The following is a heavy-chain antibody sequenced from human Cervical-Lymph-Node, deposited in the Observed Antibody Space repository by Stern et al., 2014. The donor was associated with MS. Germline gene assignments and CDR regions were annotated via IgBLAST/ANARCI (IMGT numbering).Heavy chain of an antibody. CDR3: ASARDSDYPVYYNGMDV. V-gene: IGHV4-30-4*01. CDR2: IYYSGST. CDR1: GGSFSSNNFY. D-gene: IGHD4-11*01. Sequence: VQLVESGPGLVKPSQTLSLTCTVSGGSFSSNNFYWRWIRQPPGQGLEWIAYIYYSGSTYYNPSFKSRVTVSVDTSTNQSTLTLSTVTARDTAVYYCASARDSDYPVYYNGMDVWGQGTTVTVSS. J-gene: IGHJ6*02.